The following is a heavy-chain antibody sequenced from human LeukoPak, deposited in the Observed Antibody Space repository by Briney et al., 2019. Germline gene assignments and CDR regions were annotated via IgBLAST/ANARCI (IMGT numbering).Heavy chain of an antibody. Sequence: GGSLRLSCAASGFTFSSYAMHWVRQAPGKGLEYVSAISSNGGSTYYADSVKGRFTISRDNSKNTLYLQMNSLRAEDTAVYYCAREFTLGAPWDAFDIWGQGTMVTVSS. J-gene: IGHJ3*02. CDR1: GFTFSSYA. D-gene: IGHD3-16*01. V-gene: IGHV3-64*04. CDR2: ISSNGGST. CDR3: AREFTLGAPWDAFDI.